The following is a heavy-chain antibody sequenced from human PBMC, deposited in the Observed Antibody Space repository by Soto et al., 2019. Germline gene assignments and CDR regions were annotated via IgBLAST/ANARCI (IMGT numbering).Heavy chain of an antibody. Sequence: QVQLQESVPGLVKPSETLSLTCTVSGDSISSYFWSWIRQPPGKGLEWIGCVYHSGSTNYSPSLKRRVSISVDTSKNQFSLRLTSVTAADTAVYYCARTYSSSYSRYPVYYGMDVWGQGTTVTVSS. J-gene: IGHJ6*02. CDR2: VYHSGST. V-gene: IGHV4-59*01. CDR1: GDSISSYF. D-gene: IGHD3-22*01. CDR3: ARTYSSSYSRYPVYYGMDV.